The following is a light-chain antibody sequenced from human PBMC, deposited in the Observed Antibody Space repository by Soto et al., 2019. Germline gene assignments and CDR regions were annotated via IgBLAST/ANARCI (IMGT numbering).Light chain of an antibody. CDR3: HSYDSSRWV. CDR2: GNS. Sequence: QSVLTQPPSVSGAPGQRVTISCTGSSSNIGAGYDVHWYQQLPGTAPKLLIYGNSKRPSGVPDRFSGSKSGTSASLAITGLQAEDEADYYCHSYDSSRWVFGSGTKVTVL. J-gene: IGLJ1*01. CDR1: SSNIGAGYD. V-gene: IGLV1-40*01.